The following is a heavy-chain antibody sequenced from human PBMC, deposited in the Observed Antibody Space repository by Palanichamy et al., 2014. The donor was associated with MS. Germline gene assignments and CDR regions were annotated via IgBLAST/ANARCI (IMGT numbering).Heavy chain of an antibody. CDR1: GGSISTSDYY. D-gene: IGHD3-3*01. CDR2: IFYVGTT. J-gene: IGHJ4*02. CDR3: ATDRASGVVIHSYS. Sequence: PSGTLSLTCTVSGGSISTSDYYWVWIRQSPGRGLEWIGSIFYVGTTYYNPSLKSRVTLSVDTSQNQFSLSLTSVTAADTAVYYCATDRASGVVIHSYSWGQGTLVTVSS. V-gene: IGHV4-39*01.